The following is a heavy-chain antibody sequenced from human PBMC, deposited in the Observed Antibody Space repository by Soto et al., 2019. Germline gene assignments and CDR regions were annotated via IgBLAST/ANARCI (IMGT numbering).Heavy chain of an antibody. CDR2: IIPVFGTP. CDR3: ERGGALSTSWYWGDGLDS. V-gene: IGHV1-69*06. J-gene: IGHJ4*02. Sequence: QVKLEQSGSEVKKSGSSVKVSCKASGYSFSSHAITWVRQAPGQGLEWMGGIIPVFGTPSYAQKFQGRVTISAEKSKNTSYLELRSLRSEDTAVYYCERGGALSTSWYWGDGLDSWGQGTQVTVSS. CDR1: GYSFSSHA. D-gene: IGHD6-13*01.